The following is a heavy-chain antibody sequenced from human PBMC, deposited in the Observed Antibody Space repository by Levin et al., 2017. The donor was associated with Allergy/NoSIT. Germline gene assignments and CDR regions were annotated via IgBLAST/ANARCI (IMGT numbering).Heavy chain of an antibody. V-gene: IGHV1-46*01. CDR1: GYTFTRYY. J-gene: IGHJ4*02. CDR2: INPSSGST. CDR3: ARSPENDFWSGAFDC. Sequence: PGASVKVSCKASGYTFTRYYIHWVRQAPGQGLEWMGIINPSSGSTNYAQKFQGRVTMTRDTSTSTVYMDLNSLRSEDTAVYYCARSPENDFWSGAFDCWGQGTLVTVSS. D-gene: IGHD3-3*01.